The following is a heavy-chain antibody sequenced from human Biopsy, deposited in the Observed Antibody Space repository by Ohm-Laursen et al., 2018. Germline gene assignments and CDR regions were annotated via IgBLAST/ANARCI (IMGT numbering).Heavy chain of an antibody. J-gene: IGHJ1*01. CDR1: GGTFSNYG. Sequence: SSVKVSCKAPGGTFSNYGVNWVRQAPGQGPEWLGGNIPILGTGNYAQKFQDRVTVAADTSTSTATMELRSLRSDDTAVYYCATKLTGYFHHWGQGTLVTVS. CDR2: NIPILGTG. D-gene: IGHD3-9*01. V-gene: IGHV1-69*06. CDR3: ATKLTGYFHH.